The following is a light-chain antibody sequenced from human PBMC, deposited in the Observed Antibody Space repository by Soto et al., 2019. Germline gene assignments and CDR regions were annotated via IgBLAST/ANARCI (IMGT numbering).Light chain of an antibody. CDR1: SSDVGGYKY. CDR3: SSYAGSSNVV. V-gene: IGLV2-8*01. J-gene: IGLJ2*01. CDR2: EVT. Sequence: QSALTQPPSASGSPGQSVTISCSGTSSDVGGYKYVSWYQQHPGKAPKVMIYEVTKRPSGVPDRFSGSKSGNTASLTVSGLQAEDEADYYCSSYAGSSNVVFGGGTKLTVL.